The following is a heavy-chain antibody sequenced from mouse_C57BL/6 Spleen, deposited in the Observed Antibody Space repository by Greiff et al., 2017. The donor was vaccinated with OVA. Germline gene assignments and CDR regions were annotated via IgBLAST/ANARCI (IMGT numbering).Heavy chain of an antibody. V-gene: IGHV2-3*01. CDR3: AKTTVVAYFDV. Sequence: QVQLQQSGPGLVAPSQSLSITCTVSGFSLTSYGVSWVRQPPGKGLEWLGVIRGDGSTNYPSALISRLSISKDNSKSQVFLQLNSLQTDDTAAYYCAKTTVVAYFDVWGTGTTVTVSS. CDR2: IRGDGST. CDR1: GFSLTSYG. J-gene: IGHJ1*03. D-gene: IGHD1-1*01.